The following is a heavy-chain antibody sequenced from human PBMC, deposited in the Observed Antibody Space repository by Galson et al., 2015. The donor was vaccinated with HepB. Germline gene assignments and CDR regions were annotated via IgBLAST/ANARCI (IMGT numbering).Heavy chain of an antibody. CDR1: GYTFTGYY. D-gene: IGHD3-22*01. Sequence: SVKVSCKASGYTFTGYYMHWVRQAPGQGLEWMGGIIPIFGTANYAQKFQGRVTITADESTSTAYMELSSLRSEDTAVYYCARGGEVYYDSSGYYHDAFDIWGQGTMVPCSS. CDR2: IIPIFGTA. CDR3: ARGGEVYYDSSGYYHDAFDI. J-gene: IGHJ3*02. V-gene: IGHV1-69*13.